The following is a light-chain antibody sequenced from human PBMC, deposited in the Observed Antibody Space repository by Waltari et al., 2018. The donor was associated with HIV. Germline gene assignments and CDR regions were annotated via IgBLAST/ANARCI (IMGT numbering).Light chain of an antibody. V-gene: IGKV3-20*01. CDR3: QQYGSSPYT. Sequence: EIVLTQSPGTLSVSPGERATLSCRASQTVSSNYLAWYHQKPGQTPRLLIYSASSRATGNPDRFSGSGSGTDFTLTISRLEPEDFAVYYCQQYGSSPYTFGQGTKLEIK. J-gene: IGKJ2*01. CDR1: QTVSSNY. CDR2: SAS.